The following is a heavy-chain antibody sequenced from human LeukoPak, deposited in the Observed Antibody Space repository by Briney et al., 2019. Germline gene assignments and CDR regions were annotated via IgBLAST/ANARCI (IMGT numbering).Heavy chain of an antibody. CDR1: GYTLAELS. CDR2: FDPEDGET. V-gene: IGHV1-24*01. J-gene: IGHJ4*02. D-gene: IGHD1-26*01. CDR3: ATTPLVGAIGSLEY. Sequence: ASVKVSCKVSGYTLAELSMHWVRQAPGKGLEWMGGFDPEDGETIYAQKFQGRVTMTEDTSTDTAYMELSSLRSEDTAVYYCATTPLVGAIGSLEYWGQGTLVTVSS.